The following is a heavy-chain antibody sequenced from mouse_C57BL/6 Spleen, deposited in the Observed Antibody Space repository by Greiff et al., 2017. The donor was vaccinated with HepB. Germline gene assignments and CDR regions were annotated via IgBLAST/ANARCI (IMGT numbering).Heavy chain of an antibody. CDR3: ASPSGYDENWYFDV. V-gene: IGHV1-64*01. CDR2: IHPNSGST. D-gene: IGHD2-2*01. J-gene: IGHJ1*03. Sequence: QVQLQQPGAELVKPGASVKLSCKASGYTFTSYWMHWVKQRPGQGLEWIGMIHPNSGSTNYNEKFKSKATLTVDKSSSTAYMQLSSLTSEDSAVYYCASPSGYDENWYFDVCGTETPVTVSS. CDR1: GYTFTSYW.